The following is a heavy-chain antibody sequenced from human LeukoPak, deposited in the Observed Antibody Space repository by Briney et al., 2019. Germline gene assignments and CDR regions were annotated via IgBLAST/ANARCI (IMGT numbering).Heavy chain of an antibody. V-gene: IGHV4-38-2*02. CDR2: FHRGRI. D-gene: IGHD5-24*01. Sequence: SETLSLTCKVSGYPIGLDYYWVWIRQAPGGGLQWIGGFHRGRIQYNSALKSRVTISIDSSKNQFSLRMWPVTAADTAFYFCARASSSYESGNGYPNLGWLDPWGQGALVTVSS. CDR1: GYPIGLDYY. CDR3: ARASSSYESGNGYPNLGWLDP. J-gene: IGHJ5*02.